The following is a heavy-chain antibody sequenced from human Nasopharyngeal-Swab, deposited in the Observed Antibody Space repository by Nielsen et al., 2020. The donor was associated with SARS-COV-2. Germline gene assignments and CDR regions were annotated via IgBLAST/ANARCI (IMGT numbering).Heavy chain of an antibody. CDR3: ARVPGGAYCSSTSCYFWYFDL. CDR2: IYTSGST. V-gene: IGHV4-61*02. J-gene: IGHJ2*01. D-gene: IGHD2-2*01. Sequence: LRLSCTVSGGSISSNNYYWSWMRQRAGKGLEWIGRIYTSGSTNYNPSLKSRVTISADTSKNQFSLKMSSVTAADTAVYYCARVPGGAYCSSTSCYFWYFDLWGRGTLVTVSS. CDR1: GGSISSNNYY.